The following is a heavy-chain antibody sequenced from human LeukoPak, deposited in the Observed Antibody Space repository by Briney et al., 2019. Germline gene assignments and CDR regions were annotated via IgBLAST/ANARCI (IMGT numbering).Heavy chain of an antibody. J-gene: IGHJ4*02. CDR2: VYPGDSDT. V-gene: IGHV5-51*01. CDR3: ASPYCSNTSCYLDY. D-gene: IGHD2-2*01. Sequence: GESLKISCKGSGYSFTNHWIGWVRQMPGKGLEWMGIVYPGDSDTRYSPSFQGQVTISADKSIKTAYLQWSSLKASDTAMYYCASPYCSNTSCYLDYWGQGTLVTVSS. CDR1: GYSFTNHW.